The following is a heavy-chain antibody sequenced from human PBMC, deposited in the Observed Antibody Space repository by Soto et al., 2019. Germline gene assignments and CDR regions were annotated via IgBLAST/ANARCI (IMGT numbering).Heavy chain of an antibody. CDR2: IYHSGST. D-gene: IGHD1-7*01. CDR3: ARKYNWNYIGGWFDP. Sequence: QVQLQESGPGLVKPSGTLSLTCAVSGGSISSSNWWSWVRQPPGQGLEWIGEIYHSGSTNYNPSLKSRVSISVDKSKNQFSRKLISVTAADTAVYYCARKYNWNYIGGWFDPWGQGTLVTVSS. V-gene: IGHV4-4*02. J-gene: IGHJ5*02. CDR1: GGSISSSNW.